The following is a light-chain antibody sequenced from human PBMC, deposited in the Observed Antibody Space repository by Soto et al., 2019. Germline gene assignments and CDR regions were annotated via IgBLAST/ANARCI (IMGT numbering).Light chain of an antibody. CDR1: QSLLHTNGYNY. Sequence: DIVMTQSPLSQPVTPGEPASISCRSSQSLLHTNGYNYLDWYLQKPGQSPHLLIYLGSNRASGVPPRFSGSGSETDFTLTISRLQPEDSATYYCQQSFTTPYTFGQGTKLEIK. J-gene: IGKJ2*01. V-gene: IGKV2-28*01. CDR2: LGS. CDR3: QQSFTTPYT.